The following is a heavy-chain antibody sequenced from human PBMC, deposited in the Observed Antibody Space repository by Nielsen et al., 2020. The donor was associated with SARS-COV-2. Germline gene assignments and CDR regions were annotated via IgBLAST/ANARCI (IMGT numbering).Heavy chain of an antibody. CDR3: ARVSSGKYGSGNYMDV. Sequence: GGSLRLSCAASGFTFGFYAMRWVRQAPGKGLEWVAVIWYDGSNKYYADSVKGRFTISRDNSKNTLYLQMNSLRAEDTAVYYCARVSSGKYGSGNYMDVWGKGTTVTVSS. J-gene: IGHJ6*03. D-gene: IGHD3-10*01. CDR1: GFTFGFYA. V-gene: IGHV3-33*08. CDR2: IWYDGSNK.